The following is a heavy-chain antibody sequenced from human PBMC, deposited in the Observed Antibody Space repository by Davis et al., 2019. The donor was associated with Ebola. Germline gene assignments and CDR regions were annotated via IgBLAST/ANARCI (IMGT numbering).Heavy chain of an antibody. D-gene: IGHD4-17*01. V-gene: IGHV1-69*13. CDR1: GYTFTSYY. CDR2: IIPIFGTA. J-gene: IGHJ4*02. CDR3: ARDSSNYGDYVVLDY. Sequence: AASVKVSCKASGYTFTSYYMHWVRQAPGQGLEWMGGIIPIFGTANYAQKFQGRVTITADESTSTAYMELSSLRSEDTAVYYCARDSSNYGDYVVLDYWGQGTLVTVSS.